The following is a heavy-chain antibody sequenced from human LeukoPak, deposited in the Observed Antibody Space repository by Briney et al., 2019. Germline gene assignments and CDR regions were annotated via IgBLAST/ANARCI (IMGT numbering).Heavy chain of an antibody. V-gene: IGHV3-21*01. J-gene: IGHJ4*01. D-gene: IGHD6-19*01. Sequence: PGGSLRLSCAASGFTFSSHGMSWVRQAPGKGLEWVSSISSSGRYIYYADSVKGRFTISRDNTKNSLSLQMNSLRAEDTAIYYCARDSVAVAEIDYWGQGTLVTVSS. CDR1: GFTFSSHG. CDR2: ISSSGRYI. CDR3: ARDSVAVAEIDY.